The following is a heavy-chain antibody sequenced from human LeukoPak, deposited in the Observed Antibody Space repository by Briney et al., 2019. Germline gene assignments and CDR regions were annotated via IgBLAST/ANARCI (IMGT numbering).Heavy chain of an antibody. V-gene: IGHV4-39*01. CDR3: ARLSVLYSSGRGIDY. CDR1: GGSISSGSYY. CDR2: IYYSGST. Sequence: SSQTLSLTCTVSGGSISSGSYYWGWIRQPPGKGLEWIGSIYYSGSTYYNPSLKSRVTISVDTSKNQFSLKLSSVTAPDTAVYYCARLSVLYSSGRGIDYWGQGTLVTVSS. D-gene: IGHD6-19*01. J-gene: IGHJ4*02.